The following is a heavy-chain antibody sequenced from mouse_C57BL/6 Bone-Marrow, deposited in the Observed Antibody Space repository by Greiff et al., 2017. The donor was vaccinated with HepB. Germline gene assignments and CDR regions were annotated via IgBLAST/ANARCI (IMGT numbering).Heavy chain of an antibody. CDR2: INYDGSST. CDR1: GFTFSDYY. D-gene: IGHD2-2*01. J-gene: IGHJ2*01. V-gene: IGHV5-16*01. Sequence: DVQLQESEGGLVQPGSSMKLSCTASGFTFSDYYMAWVRQVPEKGLEWVANINYDGSSTYYLDSLKSRFIISRDNAKNILYLQMSSLKSEDTATYYCARERDGYDEGFDYWGQGTTLTVSS. CDR3: ARERDGYDEGFDY.